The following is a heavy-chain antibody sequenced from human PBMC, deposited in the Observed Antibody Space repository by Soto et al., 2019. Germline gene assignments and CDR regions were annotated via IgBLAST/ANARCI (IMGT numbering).Heavy chain of an antibody. V-gene: IGHV4-34*01. Sequence: SETLSLTCTVSGGSISSYYWSWIRQSPGKGLEWIGEINHSGSTNYNPSLKSRVTISVDTSRNQFSLKLSSVTAADTAVYYCARGRSRYDILTGYYDYNYAMDVWGQGTTVTVSS. CDR2: INHSGST. D-gene: IGHD3-9*01. CDR1: GGSISSYY. CDR3: ARGRSRYDILTGYYDYNYAMDV. J-gene: IGHJ6*02.